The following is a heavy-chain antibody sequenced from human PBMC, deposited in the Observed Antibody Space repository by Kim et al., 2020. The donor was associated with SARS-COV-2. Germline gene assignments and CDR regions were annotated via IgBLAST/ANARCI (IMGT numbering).Heavy chain of an antibody. CDR3: ARDPPQSAYYGMDV. CDR1: GFTLSSYS. CDR2: IRSRGTI. J-gene: IGHJ6*02. Sequence: GGSLRLSCVASGFTLSSYSLNWVRQAPGKGLEWVSVIRSRGTIYYADAVKGRCTISRENAKNSLYLQMNSLRDDDTAVYYCARDPPQSAYYGMDVWGRWTTVTVSS. V-gene: IGHV3-48*02.